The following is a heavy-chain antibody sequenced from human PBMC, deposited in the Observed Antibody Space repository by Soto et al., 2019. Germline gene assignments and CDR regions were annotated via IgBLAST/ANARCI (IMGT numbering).Heavy chain of an antibody. J-gene: IGHJ4*02. D-gene: IGHD6-6*01. V-gene: IGHV3-30-3*01. Sequence: PGESLKISCAASGFTFSSYAMSWVRQAPGKGLEWVAVISYDGSNKYYADSVKGRFTISRDNSKNTLYLQMNSLRAEDTAVYYCARLYSSSGYWGQGTLVTVSS. CDR2: ISYDGSNK. CDR3: ARLYSSSGY. CDR1: GFTFSSYA.